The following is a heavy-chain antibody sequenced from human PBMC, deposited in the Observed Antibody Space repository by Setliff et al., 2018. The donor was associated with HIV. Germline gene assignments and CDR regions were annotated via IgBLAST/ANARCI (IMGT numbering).Heavy chain of an antibody. J-gene: IGHJ4*02. CDR3: ARIDPGKFWSLDY. Sequence: SETLSLTCTVSGDSIIDSYWSWVRQPPGKGLEWIGYIYYSGSTYYNPSLKSRVTISVDTSKNQFSLKLSSVTAADTAVYFCARIDPGKFWSLDYWGRGTLVTVSS. CDR1: GDSIIDSY. D-gene: IGHD1-1*01. V-gene: IGHV4-59*06. CDR2: IYYSGST.